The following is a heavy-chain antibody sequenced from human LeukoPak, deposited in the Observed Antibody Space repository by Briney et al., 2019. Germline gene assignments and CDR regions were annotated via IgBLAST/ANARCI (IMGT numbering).Heavy chain of an antibody. Sequence: TLSLTCTVSGGSISSYYWSWIRQPPGKGLEWLALIYWDDDKRCSPSLKSRLTITKDTSKNQVVLTMTNMDPVDTATYYCAHASIVVVPAAPFDPWGQGTLVTVSS. V-gene: IGHV2-5*08. D-gene: IGHD2-2*01. CDR2: IYWDDDK. J-gene: IGHJ5*02. CDR1: GGSISSYYW. CDR3: AHASIVVVPAAPFDP.